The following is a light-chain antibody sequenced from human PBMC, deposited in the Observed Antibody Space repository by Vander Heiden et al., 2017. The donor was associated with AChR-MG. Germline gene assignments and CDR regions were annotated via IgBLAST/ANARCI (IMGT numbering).Light chain of an antibody. V-gene: IGLV2-8*01. CDR1: SSDVGSYNY. CDR3: SSYGGSNKGV. J-gene: IGLJ2*01. Sequence: QSALTQPPSASGSPGQSVTISCTGTSSDVGSYNYVSWYQQHPGKAPKLMIYEVSKRPSVVPDRFSGSKSGNTASLTVSGLQAEDEADYYCSSYGGSNKGVFGGGTKLTVL. CDR2: EVS.